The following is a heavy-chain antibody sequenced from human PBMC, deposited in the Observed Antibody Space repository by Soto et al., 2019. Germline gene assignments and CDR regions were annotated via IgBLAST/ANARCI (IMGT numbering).Heavy chain of an antibody. J-gene: IGHJ4*02. CDR2: IIPMFGTA. CDR3: ARSRANYYDSRGYYYSTFDY. CDR1: GGTFSSYA. Sequence: QVQLVQSGAEVKKPGSSVKVSCKTSGGTFSSYATSWVRQAPGQGLEWMGGIIPMFGTANYAQKFRGRVTITADESTSTAYMELSSLRSEDTAVYSCARSRANYYDSRGYYYSTFDYWGQGTLVTVSS. D-gene: IGHD3-22*01. V-gene: IGHV1-69*12.